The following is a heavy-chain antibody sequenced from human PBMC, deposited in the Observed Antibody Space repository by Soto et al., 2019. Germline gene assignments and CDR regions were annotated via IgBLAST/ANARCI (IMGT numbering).Heavy chain of an antibody. V-gene: IGHV3-7*03. CDR2: IKHDGSVQ. J-gene: IGHJ4*02. D-gene: IGHD4-4*01. CDR3: ARAPYSNAWYRFDL. Sequence: QLVESGGDLVQPGGSLRLSCEASGFTFSGYWMSWVRQAPGKGLEWVADIKHDGSVQYYVDSVKGRFTISRDNAKKLLYLQMNGLRAEDTALYYCARAPYSNAWYRFDLWGQGTLVTVSS. CDR1: GFTFSGYW.